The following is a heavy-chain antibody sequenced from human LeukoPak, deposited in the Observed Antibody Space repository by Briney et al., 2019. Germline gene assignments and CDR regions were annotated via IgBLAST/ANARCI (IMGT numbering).Heavy chain of an antibody. D-gene: IGHD3-22*01. V-gene: IGHV4-30-2*01. CDR3: ARLGGEYDSSGYYPKLIDY. CDR1: GGSISSGGYS. CDR2: IYHSGST. J-gene: IGHJ4*02. Sequence: PSETLSLTCAVSGGSISSGGYSWSWIRQPPGKGLEWIGYIYHSGSTYYNPSLKSRVTISVDRSKNQFSLKLSSVTAADTAVYYCARLGGEYDSSGYYPKLIDYWGQGTLVTVSS.